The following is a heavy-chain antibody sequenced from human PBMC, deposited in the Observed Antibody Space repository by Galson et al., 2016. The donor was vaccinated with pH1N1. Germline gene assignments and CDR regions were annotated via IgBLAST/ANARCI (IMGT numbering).Heavy chain of an antibody. CDR2: ISQDGGEK. J-gene: IGHJ4*02. CDR3: ARDALDYFDSSGFYFDY. V-gene: IGHV3-7*01. Sequence: SLRLSCAVSEFTINDYWMTWVRQAPGKGLEWVASISQDGGEKYYADSVKGRFIISRDNAENSLFLQMNSLREEDTAVYSCARDALDYFDSSGFYFDYWGQGTLVTVSS. D-gene: IGHD3-22*01. CDR1: EFTINDYW.